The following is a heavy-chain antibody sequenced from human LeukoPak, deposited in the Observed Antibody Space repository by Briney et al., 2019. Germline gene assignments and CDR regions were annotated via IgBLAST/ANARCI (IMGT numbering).Heavy chain of an antibody. CDR2: INHSGSA. CDR1: GGSFSGYY. D-gene: IGHD3-22*01. Sequence: SETLSLTCAVYGGSFSGYYWSWIRQPPGKGLEWIGEINHSGSANYNPSLKSRVTISVDTSKNQFSLKLSSVTAADTAVYYCARGITMIGYNWFDPWGQGTLVTVSS. CDR3: ARGITMIGYNWFDP. J-gene: IGHJ5*02. V-gene: IGHV4-34*01.